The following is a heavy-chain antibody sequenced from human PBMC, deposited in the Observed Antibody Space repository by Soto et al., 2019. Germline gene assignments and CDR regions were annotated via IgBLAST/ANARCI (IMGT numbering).Heavy chain of an antibody. D-gene: IGHD2-21*01. J-gene: IGHJ5*02. V-gene: IGHV4-34*01. CDR2: INHSGST. CDR1: GGSFSGYY. CDR3: ARGRILWFWFDP. Sequence: SETLSLTCAVYGGSFSGYYWSWIRQPPGKGLGWIGEINHSGSTNYNPSLKSRVTMSVDTSKNQFSLKLSSVTAADTAVYYCARGRILWFWFDPWGQGTLVTVSS.